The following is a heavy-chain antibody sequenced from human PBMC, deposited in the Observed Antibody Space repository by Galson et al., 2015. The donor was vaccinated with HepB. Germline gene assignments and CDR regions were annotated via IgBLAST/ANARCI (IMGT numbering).Heavy chain of an antibody. Sequence: SLRLSCAASGFTFSSYGMHWVRQAPGKGLEWVAVISYDGSNKYYADSVKGRFTISRDNSKNTLYLQMNSLRAEDTAVYYCAKASNWNDLIGYWGQGTLVTVSS. V-gene: IGHV3-30*18. J-gene: IGHJ4*02. D-gene: IGHD1-1*01. CDR3: AKASNWNDLIGY. CDR1: GFTFSSYG. CDR2: ISYDGSNK.